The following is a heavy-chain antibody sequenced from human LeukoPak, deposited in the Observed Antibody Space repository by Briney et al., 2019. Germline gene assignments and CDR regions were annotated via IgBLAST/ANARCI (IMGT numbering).Heavy chain of an antibody. CDR2: ISHDGHNK. V-gene: IGHV3-30*18. D-gene: IGHD5-18*01. CDR1: GFTFSSYG. Sequence: GGPLRLSCAASGFTFSSYGMHWVRQAPGKGLEGVAVISHDGHNKYYAGSVKGRFTISRDNSKNTLYLQMNSLRAEDTAVYYCAKVPSGYSYGYDYFDYWGQGTLVTVSS. CDR3: AKVPSGYSYGYDYFDY. J-gene: IGHJ4*02.